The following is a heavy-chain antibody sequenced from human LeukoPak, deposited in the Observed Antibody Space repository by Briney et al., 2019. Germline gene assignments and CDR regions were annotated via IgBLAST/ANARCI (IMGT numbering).Heavy chain of an antibody. V-gene: IGHV3-21*01. CDR1: GFSFSSSD. CDR2: ISSSSSYI. D-gene: IGHD6-19*01. CDR3: ARPYSSGSDPDY. J-gene: IGHJ4*02. Sequence: GGSLRLSCAASGFSFSSSDMNWVRQAPGKGLEWVSSISSSSSYIYYADSVKGRFTISRDNAKNSLYLQMNSLRAEDTAVYYCARPYSSGSDPDYWGQGTLVTVSS.